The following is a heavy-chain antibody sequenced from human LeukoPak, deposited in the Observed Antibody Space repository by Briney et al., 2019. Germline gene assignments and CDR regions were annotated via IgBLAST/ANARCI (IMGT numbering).Heavy chain of an antibody. CDR3: PRGLGGSWGYYFDY. J-gene: IGHJ4*02. CDR2: MNPNSGNT. V-gene: IGHV1-8*01. CDR1: GYTFTSYD. D-gene: IGHD6-13*01. Sequence: ASVKVSCKASGYTFTSYDINWVRQATGQRLEWMGWMNPNSGNTGYAQKFQGRVTMTRNTSISTAYMELSSLRSEDTAVYYCPRGLGGSWGYYFDYWGQGTLVTVSS.